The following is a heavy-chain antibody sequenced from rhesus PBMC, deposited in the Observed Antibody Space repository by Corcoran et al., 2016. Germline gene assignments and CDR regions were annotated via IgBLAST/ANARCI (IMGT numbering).Heavy chain of an antibody. V-gene: IGHV4-160*01. CDR3: AREVTYGSLFDY. CDR2: IYGSSGST. D-gene: IGHD4-4*01. J-gene: IGHJ4*01. CDR1: GVSITINS. Sequence: QVHLQGSGPGLVKPSEPRSLPSPVSGVSITINSWRWTRQPPGKGRELFGYIYGSSGSTYYNPSLKSRVTISTDTSKNQVSLKLSSVTAADTDVYYCAREVTYGSLFDYWGQGVLVTVSS.